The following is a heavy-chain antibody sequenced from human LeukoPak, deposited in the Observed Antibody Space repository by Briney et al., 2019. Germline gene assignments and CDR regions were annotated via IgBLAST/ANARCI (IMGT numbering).Heavy chain of an antibody. CDR3: ARDDRYGSGSLGKRFDP. V-gene: IGHV3-21*01. CDR2: ITNGGKI. J-gene: IGHJ5*02. CDR1: GFIFTSFG. Sequence: GGSLRLSCVASGFIFTSFGMNWVRQAPGKGLEWVSSITNGGKIYYADSVKGRFTISRDNTKNSVYLQMDNLRDDDTAVYFCARDDRYGSGSLGKRFDPWGQGTLVSVSS. D-gene: IGHD3-10*01.